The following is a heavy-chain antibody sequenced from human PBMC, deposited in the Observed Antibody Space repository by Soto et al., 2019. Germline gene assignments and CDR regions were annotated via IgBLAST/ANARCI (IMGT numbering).Heavy chain of an antibody. J-gene: IGHJ5*02. Sequence: SCKASGFTFSSYAMSWVRQAPGKGLEWVSAISGSGGSTYYADSVKGRFTISRDNSKNTLYLQMNSLRAEDTAVYYCAKDRFVWRRGWFDPWGQGTLVTVSS. CDR1: GFTFSSYA. CDR3: AKDRFVWRRGWFDP. CDR2: ISGSGGST. D-gene: IGHD5-12*01. V-gene: IGHV3-23*01.